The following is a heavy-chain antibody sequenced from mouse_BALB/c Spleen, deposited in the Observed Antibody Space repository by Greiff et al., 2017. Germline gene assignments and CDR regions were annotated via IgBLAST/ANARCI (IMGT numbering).Heavy chain of an antibody. Sequence: LVKTGASVKISCKASGYSFTGYYMHWVKQSHGKSLEWIGYISCYNGATSYNQKFKGKATFTVDTSSSTAYMQFNSLTSEDSAVYYCAKGGSTMITTFAYWGQGTLVTVSA. CDR1: GYSFTGYY. CDR2: ISCYNGAT. J-gene: IGHJ3*01. D-gene: IGHD2-4*01. CDR3: AKGGSTMITTFAY. V-gene: IGHV1S34*01.